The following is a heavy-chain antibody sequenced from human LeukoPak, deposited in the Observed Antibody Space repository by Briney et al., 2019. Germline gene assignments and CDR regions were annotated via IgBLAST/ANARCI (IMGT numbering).Heavy chain of an antibody. CDR1: GFTFDDYA. D-gene: IGHD3-10*01. V-gene: IGHV3-9*01. J-gene: IGHJ4*02. CDR2: ISWNSGSI. Sequence: PGGSLRLSCAASGFTFDDYAMHWVRQAPGKGLEWVSGISWNSGSIGYADSVKGRFTISRDNAKNSLYLQMNSLRAEDTALYCCHAYYGSGSYFNFDYWGQGTLVTVSS. CDR3: HAYYGSGSYFNFDY.